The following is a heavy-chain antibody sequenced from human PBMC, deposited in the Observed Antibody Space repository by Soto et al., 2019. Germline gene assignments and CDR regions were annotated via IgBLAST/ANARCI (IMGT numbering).Heavy chain of an antibody. Sequence: EVQLLESGGGLVQPGGSLRLSCAASGFTFSSYAMRWVRQAPVKGLEWVSAISGSGDSTYYADSVKGRFTITRDNSKHTLYLQMSSLRAEDTAVYYCARRGSGSYYDYWGQGTLVRVSS. D-gene: IGHD1-26*01. J-gene: IGHJ4*02. CDR2: ISGSGDST. CDR3: ARRGSGSYYDY. V-gene: IGHV3-23*01. CDR1: GFTFSSYA.